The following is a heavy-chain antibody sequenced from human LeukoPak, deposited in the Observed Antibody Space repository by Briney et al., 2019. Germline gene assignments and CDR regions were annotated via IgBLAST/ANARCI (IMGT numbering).Heavy chain of an antibody. CDR1: GYSFTSNY. D-gene: IGHD5-12*01. Sequence: SVKVSCKASGYSFTSNYIHWVRQAPGQGLEWMGGIIPIFGTANCAQKFQGRVTITADESTSTAYMELSSLRSEDTAVYYCARGGIVATISSFDPWGQGTLVTVSS. V-gene: IGHV1-69*13. CDR3: ARGGIVATISSFDP. J-gene: IGHJ5*02. CDR2: IIPIFGTA.